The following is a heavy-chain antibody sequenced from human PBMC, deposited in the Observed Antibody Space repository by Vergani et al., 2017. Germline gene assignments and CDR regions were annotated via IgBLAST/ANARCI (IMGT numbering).Heavy chain of an antibody. Sequence: QVQLLQSGAEVKRPGAAVKVSCDASGYTSTTYSIHWVRQAPGQRLEWMGWINTANGNTKNSQKFQGRVTITRDTSASKAYRELSSLRSEDTAVYYCARGNDNYYYMDVWGKGTTVTVSS. V-gene: IGHV1-3*04. D-gene: IGHD3-9*01. CDR3: ARGNDNYYYMDV. CDR2: INTANGNT. J-gene: IGHJ6*03. CDR1: GYTSTTYS.